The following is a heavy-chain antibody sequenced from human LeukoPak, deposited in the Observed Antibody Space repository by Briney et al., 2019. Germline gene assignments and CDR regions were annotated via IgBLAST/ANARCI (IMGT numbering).Heavy chain of an antibody. Sequence: SETLSLTCAVYGGSFSGYYWSWIRQPPGKGLEWIGEINHSGGSNYNPSLKSRVSISVDTSKNQFSLRLSSVTAADTAVYYCARGVDAFDIWGQGTMVTVSS. J-gene: IGHJ3*02. CDR1: GGSFSGYY. V-gene: IGHV4-34*01. CDR2: INHSGGS. CDR3: ARGVDAFDI.